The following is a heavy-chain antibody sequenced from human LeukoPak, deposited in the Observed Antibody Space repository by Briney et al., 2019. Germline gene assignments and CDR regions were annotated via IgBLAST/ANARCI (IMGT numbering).Heavy chain of an antibody. V-gene: IGHV1-69*05. CDR2: IIPIFGTA. D-gene: IGHD6-13*01. CDR3: AQTGSSSLGEFDP. CDR1: GGTFSSYA. Sequence: ASVKVSCKASGGTFSSYAISWVRQAPGQGLEWMGGIIPIFGTANYAQKFQGRVTITTDESTSTAYMELSSLRSEDTAVYYCAQTGSSSLGEFDPWGQGTLVTVSS. J-gene: IGHJ5*02.